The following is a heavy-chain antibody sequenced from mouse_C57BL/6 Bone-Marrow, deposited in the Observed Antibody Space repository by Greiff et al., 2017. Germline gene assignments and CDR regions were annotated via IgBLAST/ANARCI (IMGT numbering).Heavy chain of an antibody. CDR2: IQYSGST. Sequence: EVKLMESGPDLVKPSQSLSLTCTVTGYSITSGYNWHWIRQFPGNKLEWMGYIQYSGSTNYNPSLKSRISITRDTSKNPFFLQLNSVTTEDTATYYGARGGSVVPHWYFDVWGAGTTGTVSS. D-gene: IGHD1-1*01. V-gene: IGHV3-1*02. CDR3: ARGGSVVPHWYFDV. J-gene: IGHJ1*01. CDR1: GYSITSGYN.